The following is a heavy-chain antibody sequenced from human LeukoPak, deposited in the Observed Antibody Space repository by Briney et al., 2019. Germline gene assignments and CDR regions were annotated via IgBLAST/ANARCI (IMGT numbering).Heavy chain of an antibody. Sequence: GGSLRLSCAASGFTFDDYAMHWVRQAPGKGLEWVSLISGDGGSTYYADSVKGRFTISRDNGKNSLYLQMNSLRTEDTALYYCAKDSYDSSGYYLPDFDYWGQGTLVTVSS. J-gene: IGHJ4*02. CDR2: ISGDGGST. CDR1: GFTFDDYA. CDR3: AKDSYDSSGYYLPDFDY. D-gene: IGHD3-22*01. V-gene: IGHV3-43*02.